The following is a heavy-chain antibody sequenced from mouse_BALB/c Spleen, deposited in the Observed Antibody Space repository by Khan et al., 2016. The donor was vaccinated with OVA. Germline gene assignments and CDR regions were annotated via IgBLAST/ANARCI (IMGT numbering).Heavy chain of an antibody. CDR1: GFAFSSYD. Sequence: EVELVESGGGLVKPGGSLKLSCAASGFAFSSYDMSWVRQTPAKRLEWVAFISTGGNKTYYPDSVKGRFTISRDNAKNNLYLQMSSLKSEATAMYYCTRPHYYGSNYYFDYWGQGTPLTVSS. CDR3: TRPHYYGSNYYFDY. D-gene: IGHD1-1*01. J-gene: IGHJ2*01. V-gene: IGHV5-12-1*01. CDR2: ISTGGNKT.